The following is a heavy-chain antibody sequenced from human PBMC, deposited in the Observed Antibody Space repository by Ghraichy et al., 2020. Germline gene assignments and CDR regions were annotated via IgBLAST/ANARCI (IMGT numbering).Heavy chain of an antibody. CDR3: ARDGAEYSSSGNWFDP. V-gene: IGHV4-59*01. CDR1: GGSISSYY. D-gene: IGHD6-6*01. J-gene: IGHJ5*02. CDR2: IYYSGST. Sequence: SQTLSLTCTVSGGSISSYYWSWIRQPPGKGLEWIGYIYYSGSTNYNPSLKSRVTISVDTSKNQFSLKLSSVTAADTAVYYCARDGAEYSSSGNWFDPWGQGTLVTVS.